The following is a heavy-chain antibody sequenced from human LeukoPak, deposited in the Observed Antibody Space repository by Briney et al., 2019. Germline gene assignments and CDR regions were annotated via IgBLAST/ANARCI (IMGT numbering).Heavy chain of an antibody. CDR1: GYTFTSYG. Sequence: GSVKVSCKASGYTFTSYGISWVRQAPGQGLEWMGWISAYNGNTNYAQRLQGRVTMTTDTSTSTAYMELRSLRSDDTAVYYCARDRASGYCSSTSCYAGGDYYYYGMDVWGQGTTVTVSS. J-gene: IGHJ6*02. CDR2: ISAYNGNT. V-gene: IGHV1-18*01. D-gene: IGHD2-2*01. CDR3: ARDRASGYCSSTSCYAGGDYYYYGMDV.